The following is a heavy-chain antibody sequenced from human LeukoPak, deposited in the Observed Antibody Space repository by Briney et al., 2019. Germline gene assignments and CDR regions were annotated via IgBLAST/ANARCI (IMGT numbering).Heavy chain of an antibody. J-gene: IGHJ3*02. CDR2: IYHSGST. CDR3: ARDLKNYYESSSAFDI. CDR1: GYSISSGYY. D-gene: IGHD3-22*01. V-gene: IGHV4-38-2*02. Sequence: PSETLSLTCTVSGYSISSGYYWGWIRQPPGKGLEWIGSIYHSGSTYYNPSLKSRVTISVDTSKNQFSLKLSAVTAADTAVYYCARDLKNYYESSSAFDIWGQGTMVTVSS.